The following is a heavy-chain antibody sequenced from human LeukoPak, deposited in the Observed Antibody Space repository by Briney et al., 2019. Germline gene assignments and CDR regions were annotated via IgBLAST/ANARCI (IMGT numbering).Heavy chain of an antibody. V-gene: IGHV1-2*02. Sequence: ASVKVSCKASGHTFTGYYMHWVRQAPGQGLEWMGWINPNSGGTNYAQKFQGRVTMTRDTSISTAYMELSRLRSDDTAVYYCARAEYQLPGPFDYWGQGTLVTVSS. CDR2: INPNSGGT. D-gene: IGHD2-2*01. CDR1: GHTFTGYY. CDR3: ARAEYQLPGPFDY. J-gene: IGHJ4*02.